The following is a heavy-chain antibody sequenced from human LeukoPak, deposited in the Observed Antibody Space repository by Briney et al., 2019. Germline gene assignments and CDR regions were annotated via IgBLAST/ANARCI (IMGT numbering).Heavy chain of an antibody. Sequence: GSLRLSCAASGFTFDDYSMHWVRQAPGKGLEGGSAIRGSGGSTYYADSVKGRFTISRDNSKNTLYLQMNSLRAEDTAVYYCAKDTTYYYDSSGYNWFDPWGQGTLVTVSS. CDR1: GFTFDDYS. CDR2: IRGSGGST. D-gene: IGHD3-22*01. CDR3: AKDTTYYYDSSGYNWFDP. J-gene: IGHJ5*02. V-gene: IGHV3-23*01.